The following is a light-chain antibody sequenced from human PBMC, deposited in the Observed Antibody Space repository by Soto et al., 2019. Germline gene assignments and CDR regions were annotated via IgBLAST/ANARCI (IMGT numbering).Light chain of an antibody. J-gene: IGKJ1*01. Sequence: EIVLTQSPGTLSLSPGDTATLSCRASQSVYSSYLAWYHQKPGQAPRLLIYGASTRATGIPARFSGSGSGTEFTLTINSLQSEDFAVYYCQQYNNWPRTFGQGTKVDI. CDR1: QSVYSSY. CDR3: QQYNNWPRT. V-gene: IGKV3-15*01. CDR2: GAS.